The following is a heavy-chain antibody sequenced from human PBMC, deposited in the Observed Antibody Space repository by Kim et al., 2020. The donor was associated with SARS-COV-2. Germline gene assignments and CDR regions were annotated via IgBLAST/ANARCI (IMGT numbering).Heavy chain of an antibody. CDR3: TRDLYCSSTSCYPPLPDY. V-gene: IGHV3-49*03. D-gene: IGHD2-2*01. CDR1: GFTFGDYA. J-gene: IGHJ4*02. Sequence: GGSLRLSCTASGFTFGDYAMSWFRQAPGKGLEWVGFIRSKAYGGTTEYAASVKGRFTISRDDSKSIAYLQMNSLKTEDTAVYYCTRDLYCSSTSCYPPLPDYWGQGTLVTVSS. CDR2: IRSKAYGGTT.